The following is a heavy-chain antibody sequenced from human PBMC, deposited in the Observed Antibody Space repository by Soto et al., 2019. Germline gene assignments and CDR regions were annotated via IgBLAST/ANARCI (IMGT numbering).Heavy chain of an antibody. CDR1: GGSISSYY. J-gene: IGHJ5*02. Sequence: KPSETLSLTCTVSGGSISSYYWSWIRQPAGKGLEWIGRIYTSGSTNYNPSLKSRVTMSVDTSKNQFSLKLSSVTAADTAVYYCARLAGDFWSGSNWFDPWGQGTLGTVS. CDR2: IYTSGST. D-gene: IGHD3-3*01. V-gene: IGHV4-4*07. CDR3: ARLAGDFWSGSNWFDP.